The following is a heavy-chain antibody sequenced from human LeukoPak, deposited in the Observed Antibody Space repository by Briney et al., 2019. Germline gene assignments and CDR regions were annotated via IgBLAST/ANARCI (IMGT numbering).Heavy chain of an antibody. CDR2: ISGSGGSA. CDR1: GFTFASYA. Sequence: GGSLRLSCAASGFTFASYAMSWVRQAPGKGLEWVSSISGSGGSAYYADSVKGRFTISRDNSKSTLYLQMISLRAEDAAVYYCAKGGRYCSSTTCYNARWGQGTLVTVSS. CDR3: AKGGRYCSSTTCYNAR. J-gene: IGHJ4*02. D-gene: IGHD2-2*02. V-gene: IGHV3-23*01.